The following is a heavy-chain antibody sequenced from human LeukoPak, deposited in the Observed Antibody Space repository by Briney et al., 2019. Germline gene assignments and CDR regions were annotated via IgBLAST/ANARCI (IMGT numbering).Heavy chain of an antibody. CDR2: IYYSGST. CDR1: GSSISSYY. Sequence: SETLSLTCTVSGSSISSYYWSWIRQPPGKGLEWIGYIYYSGSTNYNPSLKSRVTISVDTSKNQFSLKLSSVTAADTAVYYCARDRAAAGLFDYWGQGTLVTVSS. CDR3: ARDRAAAGLFDY. V-gene: IGHV4-59*01. D-gene: IGHD6-13*01. J-gene: IGHJ4*02.